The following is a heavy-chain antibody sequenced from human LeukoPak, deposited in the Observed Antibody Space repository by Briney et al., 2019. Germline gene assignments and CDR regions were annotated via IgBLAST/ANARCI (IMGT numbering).Heavy chain of an antibody. CDR2: VDPSDSYS. CDR3: ARRSGDGYNYQFDY. D-gene: IGHD5-24*01. J-gene: IGHJ4*02. Sequence: GESLRISCKGSGYIFTSYWITWVRQMPGKGLEWMGKVDPSDSYSNYSPSFQGHVTISVDKSIRTAYLQWSSLKASDTAMYYCARRSGDGYNYQFDYWGQGTQVTVSS. CDR1: GYIFTSYW. V-gene: IGHV5-10-1*01.